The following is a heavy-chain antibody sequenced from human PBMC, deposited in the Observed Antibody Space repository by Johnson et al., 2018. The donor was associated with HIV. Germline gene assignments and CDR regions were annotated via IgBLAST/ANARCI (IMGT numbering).Heavy chain of an antibody. CDR2: ITGDGTVV. V-gene: IGHV3-11*04. Sequence: MQLVESGGGLVKPGGSLRLSCAASGFTFSNYDMSWVRQAPGKGLEWVAYITGDGTVVYYADSVKGRFTISRDNAKNSLYLQMNSLRADDTAVYYCARGGSDVFDIWGQGTMVTVSS. D-gene: IGHD3-16*01. J-gene: IGHJ3*02. CDR3: ARGGSDVFDI. CDR1: GFTFSNYD.